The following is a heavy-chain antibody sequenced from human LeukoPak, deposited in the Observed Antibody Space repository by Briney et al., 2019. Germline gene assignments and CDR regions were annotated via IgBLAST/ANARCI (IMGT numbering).Heavy chain of an antibody. Sequence: GGSLRLSCAASGFTFSNYWMSWVRQAPGKGLEWVANINEDGSEKYFVDSVKGRFTISRDNAKNSLYLQMNSLGAEDTALYYCAREGRYCSGGSCYHPDCWGQGTLVTVSS. CDR3: AREGRYCSGGSCYHPDC. CDR1: GFTFSNYW. V-gene: IGHV3-7*01. J-gene: IGHJ4*02. D-gene: IGHD2-15*01. CDR2: INEDGSEK.